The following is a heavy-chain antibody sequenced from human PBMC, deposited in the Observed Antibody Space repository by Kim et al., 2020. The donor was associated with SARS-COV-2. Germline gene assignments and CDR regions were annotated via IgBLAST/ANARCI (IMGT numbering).Heavy chain of an antibody. J-gene: IGHJ3*02. V-gene: IGHV4-4*02. CDR1: GGSISSSNW. Sequence: SETLSLTCAVSGGSISSSNWWSWVRQPPGKGLEWIGEIYHSGSTNYNPSLKSRVTISVDKSKNQFSLKLSSVTAADTAVYYCAGSRFGEHDAFDIWGQGTMVTVSS. CDR2: IYHSGST. D-gene: IGHD3-10*01. CDR3: AGSRFGEHDAFDI.